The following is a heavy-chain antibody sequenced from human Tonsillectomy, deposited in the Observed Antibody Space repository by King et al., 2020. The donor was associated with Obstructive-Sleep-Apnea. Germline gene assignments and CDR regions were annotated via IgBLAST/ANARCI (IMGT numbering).Heavy chain of an antibody. Sequence: VQLVESGGGVVQPGRSLRLSCEASGFSISSYGMHWVRQAPGKGLGWVAVKSFDGSNKYYEDSVKGRFTISRDKTKNTPYLQMNSLRTEDTAVYYGAKGLGYWGYYGMDVWGQGTTVTVSS. J-gene: IGHJ6*02. V-gene: IGHV3-30*18. CDR2: KSFDGSNK. CDR3: AKGLGYWGYYGMDV. CDR1: GFSISSYG. D-gene: IGHD2-15*01.